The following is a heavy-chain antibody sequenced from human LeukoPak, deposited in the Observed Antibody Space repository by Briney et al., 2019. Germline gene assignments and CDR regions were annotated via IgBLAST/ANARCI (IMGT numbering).Heavy chain of an antibody. CDR2: ISGYNGNT. V-gene: IGHV1-18*01. CDR3: ARGVAGKGSFDY. Sequence: ASVKVSCKTSGYTFTNYGISWVRQAPGQGLEWLGWISGYNGNTNHAQKLQGRVTMTTDTSTTTAYMEVRSLRSDDTAVYYCARGVAGKGSFDYWAREPWSPSPQ. CDR1: GYTFTNYG. D-gene: IGHD6-19*01. J-gene: IGHJ4*02.